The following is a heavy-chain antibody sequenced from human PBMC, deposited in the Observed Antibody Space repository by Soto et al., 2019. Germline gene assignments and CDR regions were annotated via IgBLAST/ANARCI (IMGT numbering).Heavy chain of an antibody. CDR3: ARQVVATITPGPVQYYYYYYYMDV. D-gene: IGHD5-12*01. CDR2: IYPGDSDT. Sequence: PGESLKISCKGSGYSFTSYWIGWVRQMPGKGLEWMGIIYPGDSDTRYSPSFQGQVTISADKSISTAYLQWSSLKASDTAMYYCARQVVATITPGPVQYYYYYYYMDVWGKGTTVTVSS. J-gene: IGHJ6*03. CDR1: GYSFTSYW. V-gene: IGHV5-51*01.